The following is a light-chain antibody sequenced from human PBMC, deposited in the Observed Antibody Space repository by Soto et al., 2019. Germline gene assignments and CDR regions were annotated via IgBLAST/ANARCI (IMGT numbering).Light chain of an antibody. V-gene: IGKV3-11*01. CDR2: HAS. CDR3: QQRSNWPWT. CDR1: QSVSSY. Sequence: EIVLTQSPAILSLSPGERATLSCRASQSVSSYLAWYQQKPGQAPELLIYHASNRATGIPARFSGSGSGTDFTLTISNLGPEDFAVYYCQQRSNWPWTFGQGTKVEIK. J-gene: IGKJ1*01.